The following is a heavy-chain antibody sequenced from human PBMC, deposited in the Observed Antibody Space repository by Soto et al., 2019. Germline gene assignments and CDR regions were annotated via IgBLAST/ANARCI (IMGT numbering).Heavy chain of an antibody. J-gene: IGHJ4*02. CDR3: ATAPGPY. CDR1: GGSISSDGYS. V-gene: IGHV4-30-2*01. CDR2: IYHSGST. Sequence: QLQLQEYGSGLVKPSQTLSLTCAVSGGSISSDGYSWSWIRQPPGKGLEWIGYIYHSGSTYYNPSLKSRVTIAVDRSKNQFSLKLSSVTAADTAVYYCATAPGPYWGQGTLVTVSS.